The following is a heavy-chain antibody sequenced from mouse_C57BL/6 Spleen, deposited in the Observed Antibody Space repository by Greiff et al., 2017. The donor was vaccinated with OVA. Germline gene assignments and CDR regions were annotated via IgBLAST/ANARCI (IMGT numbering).Heavy chain of an antibody. Sequence: QVQLQQPGAELVKPGASVKVSCKASGYTFTSSWMHWVKQRPGQGLEWIGRLHPSDSDTNYNQKFKGKATLTVDKSSSTAYMQLSSLTSEDSAVYYCAMGMYYGSSWAMDYWGQGTSVTVSS. CDR1: GYTFTSSW. J-gene: IGHJ4*01. V-gene: IGHV1-74*01. D-gene: IGHD1-1*01. CDR3: AMGMYYGSSWAMDY. CDR2: LHPSDSDT.